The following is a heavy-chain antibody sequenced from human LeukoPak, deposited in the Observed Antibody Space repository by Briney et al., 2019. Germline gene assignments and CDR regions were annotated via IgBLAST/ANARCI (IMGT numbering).Heavy chain of an antibody. CDR1: GGSISSSSYY. J-gene: IGHJ4*02. CDR2: IYYSGST. Sequence: PSETLSLTCTVSGGSISSSSYYWGWIRQPPGKGLEWIGSIYYSGSTYYNPSLRSRVTMSIDTSKNHFSLKLSSVTAADTAVYYCARRGSGSTVAISSFDHWGQGTLVTVSS. D-gene: IGHD4-17*01. CDR3: ARRGSGSTVAISSFDH. V-gene: IGHV4-39*02.